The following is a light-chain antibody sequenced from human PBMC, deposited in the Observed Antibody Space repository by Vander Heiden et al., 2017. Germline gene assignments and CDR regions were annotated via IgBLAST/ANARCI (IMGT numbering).Light chain of an antibody. J-gene: IGKJ4*01. CDR1: QGISNY. CDR2: DAS. CDR3: QQYNNRPWT. Sequence: ESKIIESLSTLSASAGDRVTITCQASQGISNYLAWYQQKPGKAPKLLIYDASNLETGVPSRFSGSGSGTDFTLTISSLEPEDFAVYYCQQYNNRPWTFGEGTKVEIK. V-gene: IGKV1-33*01.